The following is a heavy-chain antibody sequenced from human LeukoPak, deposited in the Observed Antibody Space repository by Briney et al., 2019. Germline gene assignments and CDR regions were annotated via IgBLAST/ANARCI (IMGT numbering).Heavy chain of an antibody. D-gene: IGHD5-18*01. CDR3: ARRETVMAQGRFAFDI. J-gene: IGHJ3*02. CDR1: GGSISSYY. Sequence: PSETLSLTCTVSGGSISSYYWSWIRQPPGKGLEWIGYIYYSGSTNYNPSLKSRVTISVDPSKNQFSLKLSSVTAADTAVYYCARRETVMAQGRFAFDIWGQGTVVTVSS. CDR2: IYYSGST. V-gene: IGHV4-59*12.